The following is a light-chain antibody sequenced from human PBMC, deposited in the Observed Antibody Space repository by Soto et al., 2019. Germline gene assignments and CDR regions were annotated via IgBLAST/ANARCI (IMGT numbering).Light chain of an antibody. CDR1: RSNIGTSS. V-gene: IGLV1-44*01. Sequence: QSVLTKPHSASGTPGQRVTISCSGSRSNIGTSSVHWFQQLPGTAPKLLISTTNQRPSGVPERFSGSKSGTSASLAISGLQSEDEADYYYAAWDDSLNGHVFGTGTKLTVL. J-gene: IGLJ1*01. CDR3: AAWDDSLNGHV. CDR2: TTN.